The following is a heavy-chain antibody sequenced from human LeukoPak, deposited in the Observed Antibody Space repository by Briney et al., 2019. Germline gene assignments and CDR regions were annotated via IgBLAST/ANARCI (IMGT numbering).Heavy chain of an antibody. CDR1: GYTFTGYY. D-gene: IGHD6-13*01. J-gene: IGHJ4*02. Sequence: ASVKVSCKASGYTFTGYYMHWVRQAPGQGLEWMGWINPNSGGTNYAQKFQGRVTMTRDTSISTAYMELSRLRSDDTAVYYCARDLKSRSSSRYLHYFDYWGQGTLVTVSS. V-gene: IGHV1-2*02. CDR3: ARDLKSRSSSRYLHYFDY. CDR2: INPNSGGT.